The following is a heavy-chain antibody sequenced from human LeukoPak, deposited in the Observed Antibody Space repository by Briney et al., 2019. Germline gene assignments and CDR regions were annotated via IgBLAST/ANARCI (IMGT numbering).Heavy chain of an antibody. J-gene: IGHJ6*02. D-gene: IGHD3-10*01. CDR2: IYSGGST. V-gene: IGHV3-66*01. CDR1: GLTVSRNY. CDR3: AKVIRGGYGMDV. Sequence: GGSLRLSCAASGLTVSRNYMNWVRQAPGKGLEWVSVIYSGGSTYYADSVKGRFTISRDNAKNSLSLQLNSLRDEDTAVYFCAKVIRGGYGMDVWGQGTTVTVSS.